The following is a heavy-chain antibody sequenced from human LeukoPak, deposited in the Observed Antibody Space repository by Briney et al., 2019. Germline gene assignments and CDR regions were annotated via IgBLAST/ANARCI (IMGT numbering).Heavy chain of an antibody. J-gene: IGHJ6*02. CDR1: GFTFSSYE. CDR2: ISSSGSTI. D-gene: IGHD3-10*01. CDR3: ASTGRDYYYGMDV. Sequence: PGGSLRLSCAASGFTFSSYEMNWVRQAPGKGLERVSYISSSGSTIYYADCVTGRYTISRDNAKNSLYLQMNSLRAEDTAVYYCASTGRDYYYGMDVWGQGTTVTVSS. V-gene: IGHV3-48*03.